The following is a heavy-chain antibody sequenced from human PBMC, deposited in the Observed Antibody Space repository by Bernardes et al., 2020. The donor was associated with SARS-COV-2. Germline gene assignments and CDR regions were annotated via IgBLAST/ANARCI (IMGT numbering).Heavy chain of an antibody. D-gene: IGHD6-13*01. Sequence: GGSLRLSCAASGFIFIDSAIHWVRQASGKGLEWVGRIRSKANSHATSSAASVQGRFTISRDDSKNTAYLQMNSLKTEDTAVYYCTIRLVPVGTFDYWGQGTLVTVSS. CDR1: GFIFIDSA. V-gene: IGHV3-73*01. CDR2: IRSKANSHAT. CDR3: TIRLVPVGTFDY. J-gene: IGHJ4*02.